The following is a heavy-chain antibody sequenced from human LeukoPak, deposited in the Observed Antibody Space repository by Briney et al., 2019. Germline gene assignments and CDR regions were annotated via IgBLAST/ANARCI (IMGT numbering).Heavy chain of an antibody. CDR2: IYYSGST. CDR1: GGSFSGYY. D-gene: IGHD3-10*01. CDR3: ARDVGHSNSGSYYNGEFDY. J-gene: IGHJ4*02. Sequence: PSETLSLTCAVYGGSFSGYYWSWIRQPPGKGLEWIGYIYYSGSTNYNPSLKSRVTISVDTSKNQFSLKLSSVTAADTAVYYCARDVGHSNSGSYYNGEFDYWGQGTLVTVSS. V-gene: IGHV4-59*12.